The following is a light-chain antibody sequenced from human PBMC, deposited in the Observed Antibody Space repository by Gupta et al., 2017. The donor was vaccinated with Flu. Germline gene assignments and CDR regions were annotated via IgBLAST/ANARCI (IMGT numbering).Light chain of an antibody. CDR3: LQQNSAPYT. CDR2: AAS. CDR1: QGVRDD. Sequence: DTQMTQSPSSLSASVGDRVTIPCRASQGVRDDLGWFQQKPGKAPNRLIYAASSVETGVPSRFSGSGYGTEFTLTISSRQPEDFATYYCLQQNSAPYTFGQGTKLEIK. J-gene: IGKJ2*01. V-gene: IGKV1-17*01.